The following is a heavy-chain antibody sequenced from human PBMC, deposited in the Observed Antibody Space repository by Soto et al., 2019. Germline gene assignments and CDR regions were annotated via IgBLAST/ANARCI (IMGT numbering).Heavy chain of an antibody. J-gene: IGHJ3*02. V-gene: IGHV4-39*01. D-gene: IGHD1-26*01. Sequence: QLQLQESGPGLVKPSETLSLTCTVSGGSISSSSYYWGWIRQPPGKGLEWIGSIYYSGSTYYNPSLKSRVTISVDTSKNQFSLKLSSVTAADTAVYYCARLSRGSGSYFACAFDIWGQGTMVTVSS. CDR3: ARLSRGSGSYFACAFDI. CDR1: GGSISSSSYY. CDR2: IYYSGST.